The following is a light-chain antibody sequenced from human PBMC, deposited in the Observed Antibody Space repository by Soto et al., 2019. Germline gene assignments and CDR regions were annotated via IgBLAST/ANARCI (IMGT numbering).Light chain of an antibody. CDR2: AAS. V-gene: IGKV1-12*01. CDR3: QQANSFPWT. J-gene: IGKJ1*01. Sequence: DIQMTQSPSYVSASVGDRVTITCRASQVIGSWLAWYQQKPGKAPKLLIYAASSLHSGVPSSFSGSGSGTDFTLTISSLQPEDSATYYCQQANSFPWTFGRGTKVEIK. CDR1: QVIGSW.